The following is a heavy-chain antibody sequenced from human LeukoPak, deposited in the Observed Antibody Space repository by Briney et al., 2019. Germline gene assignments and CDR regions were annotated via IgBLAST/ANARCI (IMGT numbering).Heavy chain of an antibody. CDR2: IYSGGST. D-gene: IGHD2-8*02. CDR1: GFTVSSNY. V-gene: IGHV3-66*01. CDR3: AREHHRVGGLYY. Sequence: GGSLRLSCAASGFTVSSNYMSSVRQAPGKGLEWVSFIYSGGSTYYADSVRGRFTISRDNSKNTLYLQMNSLRAEDTAVYYCAREHHRVGGLYYWGQGTLVTVSS. J-gene: IGHJ4*02.